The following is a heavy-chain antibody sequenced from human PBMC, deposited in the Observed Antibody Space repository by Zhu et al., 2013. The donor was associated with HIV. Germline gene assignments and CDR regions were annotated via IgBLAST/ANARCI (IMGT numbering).Heavy chain of an antibody. CDR1: GYTFTSYY. Sequence: QVQLVQSGAEVKKPGASVKVSCKASGYTFTSYYVHWIRQAPGQGLEWMGWISPNNGGTIYEQKFQGRVTMTRDTSITTAYMELTRLTPDDTAVYYCSRTKMFAGYWSDFWGQGTLVTVSS. CDR2: ISPNNGGT. V-gene: IGHV1-2*02. J-gene: IGHJ4*02. CDR3: SRTKMFAGYWSDF. D-gene: IGHD3-9*01.